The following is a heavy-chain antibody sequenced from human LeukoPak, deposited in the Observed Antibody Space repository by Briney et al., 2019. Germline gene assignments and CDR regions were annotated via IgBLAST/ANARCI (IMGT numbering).Heavy chain of an antibody. Sequence: ASVKVSCKASGYAFTSYGISWVRQAPGQGLEWMGWISAYNGNTNYAQKLQGRVTMTAVTSTSTAYMELRSLRSDDTAVYYCARDSDYDILTGYYTSVNRGFDYWGQGTLVTVSS. CDR3: ARDSDYDILTGYYTSVNRGFDY. J-gene: IGHJ4*02. V-gene: IGHV1-18*04. CDR2: ISAYNGNT. D-gene: IGHD3-9*01. CDR1: GYAFTSYG.